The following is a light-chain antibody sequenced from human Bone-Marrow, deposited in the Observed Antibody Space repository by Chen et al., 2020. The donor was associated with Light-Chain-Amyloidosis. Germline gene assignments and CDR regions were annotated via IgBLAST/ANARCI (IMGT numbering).Light chain of an antibody. CDR3: QSYDKSKHVV. J-gene: IGLJ2*01. CDR1: SGSIASNY. V-gene: IGLV6-57*02. CDR2: EDN. Sequence: NFMLTQPHSVSESPGKTVTIYCTGSSGSIASNYVQWYQQRPGSAPTTVIFEDNQRPSGVPDRFSGSIDSSSNPASLTLSGLKTEDEAAYYCQSYDKSKHVVVVGGTKLTVL.